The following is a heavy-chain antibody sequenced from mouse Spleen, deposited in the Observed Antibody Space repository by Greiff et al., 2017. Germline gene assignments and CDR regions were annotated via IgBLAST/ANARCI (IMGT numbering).Heavy chain of an antibody. D-gene: IGHD2-4*01. V-gene: IGHV5-17*01. J-gene: IGHJ4*01. CDR1: GFTFSDYG. Sequence: EVQLQESGGGLVKPGGSLKLSCAASGFTFSDYGMHWVRQAPEKGLEWVAYISSGSSTISYADTVKGRFTISRDNAKNTLFLQMTSLRSEDTAMYYCARRYDYLYYAMDYWGQGTSVTVSS. CDR3: ARRYDYLYYAMDY. CDR2: ISSGSSTI.